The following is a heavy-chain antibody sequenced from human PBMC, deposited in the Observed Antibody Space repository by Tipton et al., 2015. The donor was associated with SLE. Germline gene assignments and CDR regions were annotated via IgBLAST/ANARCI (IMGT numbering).Heavy chain of an antibody. V-gene: IGHV5-10-1*01. CDR2: IDPSDSYT. CDR3: ATLQLWTPLFDY. J-gene: IGHJ4*02. D-gene: IGHD5-18*01. Sequence: QSGAEVKKPGESLKISCKGSGYSFTSYWIGWVRQMPGKGLEWMGRIDPSDSYTNYSPSFQGHVTISADKSISTAYLQWSSLKASDTAMYYCATLQLWTPLFDYWGQGTLVTVSS. CDR1: GYSFTSYW.